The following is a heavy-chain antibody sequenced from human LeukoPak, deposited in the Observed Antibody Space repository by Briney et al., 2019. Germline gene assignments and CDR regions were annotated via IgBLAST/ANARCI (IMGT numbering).Heavy chain of an antibody. J-gene: IGHJ3*02. D-gene: IGHD2-2*01. CDR3: AHHARGNVVVPAATDAFDI. CDR2: ISGSGGST. Sequence: GGSLRLSCAASGFTFSSYAMSWVRQAPGKGLEWVSAISGSGGSTYYADSVKGRFTISRDNSKNTLYLQMNSLRAEDTAVYYCAHHARGNVVVPAATDAFDIWGQGTMVTVSS. V-gene: IGHV3-23*01. CDR1: GFTFSSYA.